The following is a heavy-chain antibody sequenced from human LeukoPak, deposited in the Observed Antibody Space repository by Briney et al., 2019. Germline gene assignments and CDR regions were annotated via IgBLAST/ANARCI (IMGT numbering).Heavy chain of an antibody. V-gene: IGHV1-2*02. D-gene: IGHD3-22*01. CDR3: ARVYYYDSSGYLEDTNWFDP. CDR2: INPNSGGT. J-gene: IGHJ5*02. Sequence: ASVKVSCNASGYTFTGYYMHWVRQAPGQGLEWMGWINPNSGGTNYAQKFQSRVTMTRDTSISTAYMELSRLRSNDTAVYYCARVYYYDSSGYLEDTNWFDPWGQGTLVTVSS. CDR1: GYTFTGYY.